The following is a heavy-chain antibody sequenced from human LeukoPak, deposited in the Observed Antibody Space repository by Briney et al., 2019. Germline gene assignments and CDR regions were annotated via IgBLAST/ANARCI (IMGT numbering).Heavy chain of an antibody. CDR3: ARTNRPKTYYYDIGDY. Sequence: ASVKVSCKASGCTFTSYYMHWVRQAPGQGLEWMGIINPSGGSTSYAQKFQGRVTMTRDTSTSTVYMELSSLRSEDTAVYYCARTNRPKTYYYDIGDYWGQGTLVTVSS. D-gene: IGHD3-22*01. V-gene: IGHV1-46*01. CDR1: GCTFTSYY. J-gene: IGHJ4*02. CDR2: INPSGGST.